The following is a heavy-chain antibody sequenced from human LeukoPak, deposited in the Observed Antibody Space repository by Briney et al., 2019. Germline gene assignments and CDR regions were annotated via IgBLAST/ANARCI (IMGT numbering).Heavy chain of an antibody. D-gene: IGHD3-10*01. CDR1: GGSISTYY. Sequence: SETLSLTCAVSGGSISTYYWSWIWQPPGKGLEWIGYIHYSGSSNYNPSLKSRVTISLDTSKNQFSLKLSSVTAADTAVYYCARGVLNYYGSGSYFGYWGQGTLVTVSS. CDR2: IHYSGSS. CDR3: ARGVLNYYGSGSYFGY. J-gene: IGHJ4*02. V-gene: IGHV4-59*01.